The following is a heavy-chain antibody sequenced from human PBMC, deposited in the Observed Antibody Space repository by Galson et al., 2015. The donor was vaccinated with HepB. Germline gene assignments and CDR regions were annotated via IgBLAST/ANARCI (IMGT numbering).Heavy chain of an antibody. D-gene: IGHD4-23*01. Sequence: SVKVSCKASGHTFSNHYMHWVRQAPGQGLEWMGAINPTGAATWYAQKFQGRVTMTRDTSTSTVFMELSSLRSEDTAVYFCARVVTDVVKDFDYWGQGTLVTVSS. V-gene: IGHV1-46*01. CDR1: GHTFSNHY. CDR2: INPTGAAT. CDR3: ARVVTDVVKDFDY. J-gene: IGHJ4*02.